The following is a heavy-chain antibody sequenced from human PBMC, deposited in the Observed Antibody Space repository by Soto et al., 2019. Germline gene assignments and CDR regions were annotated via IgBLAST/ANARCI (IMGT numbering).Heavy chain of an antibody. D-gene: IGHD1-26*01. Sequence: SETLSLTCTVSGGSISSSSYYWGWIRQPPGKGLEWIGSIYYSGSTYYNPSLKSRVTISVDTSKNQFSLKLSSVTAADTAVYYCARQREDSRFDPWGQGTLVTVSS. CDR1: GGSISSSSYY. V-gene: IGHV4-39*01. J-gene: IGHJ5*02. CDR2: IYYSGST. CDR3: ARQREDSRFDP.